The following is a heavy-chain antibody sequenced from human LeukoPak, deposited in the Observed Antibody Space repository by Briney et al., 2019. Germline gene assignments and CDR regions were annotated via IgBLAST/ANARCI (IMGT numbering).Heavy chain of an antibody. CDR2: IIPMFGTA. V-gene: IGHV1-69*05. CDR3: ARDEGAVATL. J-gene: IGHJ3*01. Sequence: WASVKVSCKASGFTFTTYGISWVRQAPGQGLEWMGGIIPMFGTANNAQKFQGRVTITTDESTSTAYMELSSLRSDDTAVYYCARDEGAVATLWGQGTMVSVSS. CDR1: GFTFTTYG. D-gene: IGHD6-19*01.